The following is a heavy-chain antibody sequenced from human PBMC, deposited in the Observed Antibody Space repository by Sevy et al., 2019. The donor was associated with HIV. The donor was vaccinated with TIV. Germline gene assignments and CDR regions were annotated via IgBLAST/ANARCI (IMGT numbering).Heavy chain of an antibody. CDR2: ISSSSSYI. CDR1: GFSLSSYN. J-gene: IGHJ4*02. D-gene: IGHD2-21*02. CDR3: ARNRYCGGDCYSSPFDY. Sequence: GGSLRLSCAASGFSLSSYNMNWVRQAPGKGLESVSSISSSSSYIYYADSVKGRFTISRDNAKNSLYLQMNRDRAEDTAVYYCARNRYCGGDCYSSPFDYWGQGTLVTVSS. V-gene: IGHV3-21*01.